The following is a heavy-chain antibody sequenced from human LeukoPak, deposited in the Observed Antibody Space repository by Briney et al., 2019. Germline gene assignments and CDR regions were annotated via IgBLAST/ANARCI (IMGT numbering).Heavy chain of an antibody. CDR2: IHRDDRT. D-gene: IGHD3-3*02. V-gene: IGHV3-53*01. CDR3: ATRIF. CDR1: GFAVSGDY. J-gene: IGHJ4*02. Sequence: GGSLRLSCAASGFAVSGDYMSWVRQAPGKGLDWVSIIHRDDRTYYADSAKGRFTISRDMSKNTLYLQMNALRAEDTAVYYCATRIFWGQGTLVTVSS.